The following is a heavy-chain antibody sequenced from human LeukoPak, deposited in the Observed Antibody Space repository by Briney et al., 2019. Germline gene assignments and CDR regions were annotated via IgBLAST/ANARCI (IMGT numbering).Heavy chain of an antibody. CDR2: IYYSGTT. V-gene: IGHV4-39*02. CDR3: AREVASSVEY. Sequence: SETLSLTCTVSGDSIKSTSYHWGWLRQPPGKGLEWIGSIYYSGTTYYNPSLISRLTISVDTSRNQFSLRLSSVTAADTAVYHCAREVASSVEYWGQGSLVTVSS. D-gene: IGHD3-10*01. CDR1: GDSIKSTSYH. J-gene: IGHJ4*02.